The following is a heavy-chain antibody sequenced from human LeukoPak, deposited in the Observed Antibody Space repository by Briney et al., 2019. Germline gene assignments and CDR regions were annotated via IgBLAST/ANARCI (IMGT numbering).Heavy chain of an antibody. V-gene: IGHV1-18*01. D-gene: IGHD1-7*01. CDR3: ARTTNYVPPDY. J-gene: IGHJ4*02. Sequence: ASVKVSCKASGYTFTSYSISWVRQAPGQGLEWMGWISAYNGSTNYAQKLQGRVTVTTDTSTSTAYMDLRSLRSDDTAVYYCARTTNYVPPDYWGQGTLVTVSS. CDR1: GYTFTSYS. CDR2: ISAYNGST.